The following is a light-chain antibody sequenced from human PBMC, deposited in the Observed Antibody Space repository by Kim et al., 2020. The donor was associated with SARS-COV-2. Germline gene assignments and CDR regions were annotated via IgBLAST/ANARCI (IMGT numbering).Light chain of an antibody. Sequence: LSPGERATLSCRASQSGSSSYLAWYQQKPGQAPRLLIYGASSRATGIPDRFSGSGSGTDFTLTISRLEPEDFAVYYCQQYGSSPYTFGQGIKLEI. CDR1: QSGSSSY. CDR2: GAS. CDR3: QQYGSSPYT. J-gene: IGKJ2*01. V-gene: IGKV3-20*01.